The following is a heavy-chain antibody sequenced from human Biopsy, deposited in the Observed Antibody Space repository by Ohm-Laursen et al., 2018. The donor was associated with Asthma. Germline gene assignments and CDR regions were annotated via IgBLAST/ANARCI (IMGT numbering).Heavy chain of an antibody. J-gene: IGHJ4*02. CDR1: GFTVSRDH. V-gene: IGHV3-53*01. D-gene: IGHD6-19*01. CDR3: ARGDSSGWSHYYFDY. Sequence: SLRLSRAASGFTVSRDHMFWVRQAPGKGLEWVSVIYSGGTSDTADSVRGRFTISRDFYKNTLYLQMDNLRAEDTAVYYCARGDSSGWSHYYFDYWGQGTLVTVSS. CDR2: IYSGGTS.